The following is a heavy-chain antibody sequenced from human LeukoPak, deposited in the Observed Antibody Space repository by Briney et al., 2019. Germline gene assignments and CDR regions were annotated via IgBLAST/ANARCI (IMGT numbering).Heavy chain of an antibody. CDR2: ITGSGDST. CDR1: GITFSSYA. Sequence: GGSLRLSCAASGITFSSYAMSWVRQAPGKGLEWVSTITGSGDSTYYADSVKGRFTISRDNSKNTLYLQMNSLRAEDTAVYYCAKGTFRQYQLLHFDYWGQGTLVTVSS. CDR3: AKGTFRQYQLLHFDY. D-gene: IGHD2-2*01. J-gene: IGHJ4*02. V-gene: IGHV3-23*01.